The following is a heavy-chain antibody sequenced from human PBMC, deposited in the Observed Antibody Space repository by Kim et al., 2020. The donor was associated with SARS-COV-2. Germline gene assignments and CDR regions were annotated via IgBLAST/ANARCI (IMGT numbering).Heavy chain of an antibody. Sequence: GGSLRLSCAASGFTFSSYWMSWVRQAPGKGLEWVANIKQDGSEKYYVDSVKGRFTISRDNAKNSLYLQMNSLRAEDTAVYYCARVLRYYYDSSPGGGDYWGQGTLVTVSS. CDR1: GFTFSSYW. CDR2: IKQDGSEK. D-gene: IGHD3-22*01. CDR3: ARVLRYYYDSSPGGGDY. V-gene: IGHV3-7*03. J-gene: IGHJ4*02.